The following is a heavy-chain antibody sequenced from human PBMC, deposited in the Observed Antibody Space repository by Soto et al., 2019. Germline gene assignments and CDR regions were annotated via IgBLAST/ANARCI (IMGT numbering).Heavy chain of an antibody. CDR1: GFTFSSYW. D-gene: IGHD2-21*01. V-gene: IGHV3-7*01. J-gene: IGHJ4*02. CDR3: ARDEVVLAE. Sequence: GSLRLSFSASGFTFSSYWISLVGQAPGKGLDGDNTIKEDGSENYYVNSRKGRFNVFKDKANNSLYLQMNGLRSEDTGVYYFARDEVVLAEWGQGTLVTVSS. CDR2: IKEDGSEN.